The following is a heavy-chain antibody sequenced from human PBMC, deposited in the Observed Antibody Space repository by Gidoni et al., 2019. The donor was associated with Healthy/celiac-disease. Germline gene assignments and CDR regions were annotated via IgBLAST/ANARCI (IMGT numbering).Heavy chain of an antibody. J-gene: IGHJ4*02. CDR2: MNPNSGNT. CDR1: GYTCTSYD. V-gene: IGHV1-8*01. D-gene: IGHD2-2*03. Sequence: QVQLVQSGAEVKKPGASVKVSCTASGYTCTSYDIHWVRQATGQGLEWMGWMNPNSGNTGYAQKYQGRVTMTRSTSINTAYMELSSLRSEDTAVYYCARVDDGGGYWGQGTLVTVSS. CDR3: ARVDDGGGY.